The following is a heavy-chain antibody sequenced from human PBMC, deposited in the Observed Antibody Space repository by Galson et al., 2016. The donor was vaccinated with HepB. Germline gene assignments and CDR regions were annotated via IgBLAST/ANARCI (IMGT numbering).Heavy chain of an antibody. D-gene: IGHD2-21*01. CDR2: IYPGDSHT. J-gene: IGHJ4*02. V-gene: IGHV5-51*01. CDR3: ARRLTHDSKIVDIDY. CDR1: GYSFTDYW. Sequence: QSGAEVKKPGESLRISCKGSGYSFTDYWIGWVRQMPGKGLEWMGIIYPGDSHTRYSPSFQGQVTISADKSISTAYLQWSSLKASDTAIYYCARRLTHDSKIVDIDYGGQGTLVTVSS.